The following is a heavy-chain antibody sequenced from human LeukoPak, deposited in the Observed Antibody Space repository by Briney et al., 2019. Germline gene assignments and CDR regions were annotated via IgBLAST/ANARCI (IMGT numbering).Heavy chain of an antibody. CDR2: INSRGSTI. V-gene: IGHV3-48*03. Sequence: GGSLRLSCVASGFNFIGYEMHWVRQAPGRGLEWVSYINSRGSTIYYGHSVKGRFTISRDNAENSLYLEMNSLRVEDTALYYCARGRGYRNFDYWGQGTLVTVSS. J-gene: IGHJ4*02. CDR3: ARGRGYRNFDY. D-gene: IGHD3-16*02. CDR1: GFNFIGYE.